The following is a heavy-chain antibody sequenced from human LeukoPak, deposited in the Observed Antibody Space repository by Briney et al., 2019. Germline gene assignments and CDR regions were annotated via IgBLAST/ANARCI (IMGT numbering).Heavy chain of an antibody. CDR2: IYPGDSDT. CDR1: GYSFTSYW. V-gene: IGHV5-51*01. J-gene: IGHJ3*02. D-gene: IGHD2-15*01. Sequence: GESLKISCKGSGYSFTSYWIGWVRHMPGKGLEWMGIIYPGDSDTRYSPSFQVQVTISADKSISTSSLQWSSLKASDTAMYYCARQTQRNENRYCSGGSCPFDIWGQGTMVTVSS. CDR3: ARQTQRNENRYCSGGSCPFDI.